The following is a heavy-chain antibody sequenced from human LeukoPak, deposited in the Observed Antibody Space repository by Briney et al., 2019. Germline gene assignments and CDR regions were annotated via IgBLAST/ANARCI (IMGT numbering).Heavy chain of an antibody. D-gene: IGHD4-17*01. CDR1: GGSISSYY. CDR2: IYYSGST. V-gene: IGHV4-59*12. CDR3: ARGYGGYDAFDI. J-gene: IGHJ3*02. Sequence: SETLSLTCTVSGGSISSYYWSWIRQPPGKGLEWIGYIYYSGSTNYNPSLKSRVTISVDTSKNQFSLKLSSVTAADTAVYYCARGYGGYDAFDIWGQGTMVTVSS.